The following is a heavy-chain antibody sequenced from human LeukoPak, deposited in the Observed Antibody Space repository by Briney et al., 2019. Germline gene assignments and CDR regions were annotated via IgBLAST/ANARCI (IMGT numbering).Heavy chain of an antibody. V-gene: IGHV3-23*01. CDR1: GFTFSSYA. J-gene: IGHJ4*02. CDR3: AKGGTVIARLIAAD. CDR2: ISGSGGST. Sequence: TGGSLRLSCAASGFTFSSYAMSWVRQAPGKGLEWVSAISGSGGSTYYADSVKGRFTISRDNSENTLYLQMNSLRAEDTAVYYCAKGGTVIARLIAADWGQGTLVTVSS. D-gene: IGHD6-6*01.